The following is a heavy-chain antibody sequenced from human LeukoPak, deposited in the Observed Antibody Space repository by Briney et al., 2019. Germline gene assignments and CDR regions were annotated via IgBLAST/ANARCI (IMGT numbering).Heavy chain of an antibody. D-gene: IGHD6-13*01. Sequence: SETLSLTCAVYGGSFSGYYWSWIRQPPGKGLEWIGEINHGGSTNYNPSLKSRVTISVDTSKNQFSLKLSPVTAADTAVYYCARGAEGIAATDSNFDYWGQGTLVTVSS. CDR3: ARGAEGIAATDSNFDY. CDR1: GGSFSGYY. CDR2: INHGGST. V-gene: IGHV4-34*01. J-gene: IGHJ4*02.